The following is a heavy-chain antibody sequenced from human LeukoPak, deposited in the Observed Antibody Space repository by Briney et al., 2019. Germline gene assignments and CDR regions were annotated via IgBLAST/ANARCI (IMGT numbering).Heavy chain of an antibody. J-gene: IGHJ4*02. CDR1: GFTFSSYG. D-gene: IGHD3-10*01. V-gene: IGHV3-30*18. Sequence: QLGGSLRLSCAASGFTFSSYGMHWVRQAPGKGLEWVAVISYDGSNKYYADSVKGRFTISRDNSKNTLYLQMNSLRAEDTAVYYCAKDTGSIGIYGSGSYSDYWGQGTLVTVSS. CDR2: ISYDGSNK. CDR3: AKDTGSIGIYGSGSYSDY.